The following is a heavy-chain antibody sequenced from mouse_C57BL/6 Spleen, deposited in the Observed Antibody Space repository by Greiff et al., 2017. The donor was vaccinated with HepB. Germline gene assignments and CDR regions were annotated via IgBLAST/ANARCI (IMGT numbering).Heavy chain of an antibody. V-gene: IGHV1-77*01. D-gene: IGHD1-1*01. Sequence: QVTLKVSGAELVKPGASVKISCKASGYTFTDYYINWVKQRPGQGLEWIGKIGPGSGSTYYNEKFKGKATLTADKSSSTAYMQLSSLTSEDSAVYFCAGDYYYGSSYAMDYWGQGTSVTVSS. CDR2: IGPGSGST. CDR1: GYTFTDYY. CDR3: AGDYYYGSSYAMDY. J-gene: IGHJ4*01.